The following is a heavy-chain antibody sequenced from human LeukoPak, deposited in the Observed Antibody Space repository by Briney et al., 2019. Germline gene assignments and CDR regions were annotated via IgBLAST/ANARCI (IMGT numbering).Heavy chain of an antibody. J-gene: IGHJ4*02. V-gene: IGHV3-21*01. D-gene: IGHD3-3*01. CDR2: ISSSSSYI. CDR3: ARDLLSFGVHDY. Sequence: GGSLRLSCAASGFTFSSYWMSWVRQAPGKGLEWVSSISSSSSYIYYADSVKGRFTISRDNAKNSLYLQMNSLRAEDTAVYYCARDLLSFGVHDYWGQGTLVTVSS. CDR1: GFTFSSYW.